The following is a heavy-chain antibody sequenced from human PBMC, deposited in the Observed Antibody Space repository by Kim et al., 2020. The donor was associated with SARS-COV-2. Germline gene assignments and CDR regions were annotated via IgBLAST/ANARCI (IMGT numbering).Heavy chain of an antibody. D-gene: IGHD1-26*01. Sequence: GGSLRLSCAASAFTFSNYGMNWVRQAPGKGLEWVSSISTRSSYIFYADSVKSRFTISRDDAKSSLYLQMNSLRAEDTAVYYCARSDSGSLYYLDSWGQGTLVTVSS. V-gene: IGHV3-21*06. CDR2: ISTRSSYI. CDR3: ARSDSGSLYYLDS. J-gene: IGHJ4*02. CDR1: AFTFSNYG.